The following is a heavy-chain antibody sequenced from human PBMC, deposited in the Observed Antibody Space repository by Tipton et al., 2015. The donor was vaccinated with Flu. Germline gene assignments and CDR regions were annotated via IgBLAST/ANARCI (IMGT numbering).Heavy chain of an antibody. J-gene: IGHJ4*02. CDR1: GGSFSGYY. V-gene: IGHV4-34*01. CDR2: INHSGST. CDR3: ARACSSTSCPGNYYDSSGLDY. D-gene: IGHD2-2*01. Sequence: TLSLTCAVYGGSFSGYYWSWIRQPPGKGLEWIGEINHSGSTNYNPSLKSRVTISVDTSKNQFSLKLSSVTAADTAVYYCARACSSTSCPGNYYDSSGLDYWGQGTLVTVSS.